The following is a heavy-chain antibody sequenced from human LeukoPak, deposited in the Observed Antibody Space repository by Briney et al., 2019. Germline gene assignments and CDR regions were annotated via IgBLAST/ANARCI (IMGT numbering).Heavy chain of an antibody. Sequence: PGGSLRLSCAASGFTFSSYWMSWVRQASGKGLEWVANIKQDGSEKYYVDSVKGRFTISRDNAKNSLYLQMNSLRAEDTAVYYCARVGGSSWYGAFDIWGQGTMVTVSS. CDR3: ARVGGSSWYGAFDI. J-gene: IGHJ3*02. CDR2: IKQDGSEK. D-gene: IGHD6-13*01. V-gene: IGHV3-7*01. CDR1: GFTFSSYW.